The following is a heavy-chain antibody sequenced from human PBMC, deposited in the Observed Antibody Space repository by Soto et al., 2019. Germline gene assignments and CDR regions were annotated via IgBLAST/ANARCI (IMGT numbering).Heavy chain of an antibody. CDR1: GGSFSGYY. CDR3: ARAFHITVTTSHWFDP. D-gene: IGHD4-17*01. Sequence: SETLSLTCAVYGGSFSGYYWSWIRQPPGKGLEWIGEINHSGSTNYNPSLKSRVTISVDTSKNQFSLKLSSVTAADTAVYYCARAFHITVTTSHWFDPWGQGTLVTVSS. CDR2: INHSGST. V-gene: IGHV4-34*01. J-gene: IGHJ5*02.